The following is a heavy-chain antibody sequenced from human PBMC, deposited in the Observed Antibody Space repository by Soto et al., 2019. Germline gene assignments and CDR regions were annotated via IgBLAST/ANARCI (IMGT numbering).Heavy chain of an antibody. CDR1: GYTFTNYG. Sequence: QLQLVQSGTELKKPGASVKVSCKASGYTFTNYGITWVRQAPGQGLEWMGWINADYGNTNYEQKFQGRVTMTTDTSTNTAYMELRSLRSEDTAVYYCARKSLSNFNWFDPWGQGTLVTVSS. J-gene: IGHJ5*02. V-gene: IGHV1-18*04. CDR2: INADYGNT. CDR3: ARKSLSNFNWFDP. D-gene: IGHD4-4*01.